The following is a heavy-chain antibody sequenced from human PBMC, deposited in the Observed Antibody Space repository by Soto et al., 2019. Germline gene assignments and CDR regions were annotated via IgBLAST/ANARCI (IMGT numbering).Heavy chain of an antibody. CDR3: AREKDAFEI. V-gene: IGHV1-69*01. Sequence: QVQLVQSGAEVKKPGSSVKVSCKASGDTFDSYALSWVRQAPRQGLEWVGGIIPMFGAVHYAQTFHARVMLTADGSTNTASLELSSLTSEDTAVYYGAREKDAFEIWGQGTRVTVSS. CDR2: IIPMFGAV. J-gene: IGHJ3*02. CDR1: GDTFDSYA.